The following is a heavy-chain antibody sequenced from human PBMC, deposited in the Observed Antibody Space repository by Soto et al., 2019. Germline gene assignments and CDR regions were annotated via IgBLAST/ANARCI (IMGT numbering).Heavy chain of an antibody. V-gene: IGHV4-39*01. CDR1: GGSISSSSYY. CDR2: IYYSGST. CDR3: ASMVRGVTPASKGYYYMDV. D-gene: IGHD3-10*01. J-gene: IGHJ6*03. Sequence: SETLSLTCTVSGGSISSSSYYWGWIRQPPGKGLEWIGSIYYSGSTYYNPSLKSRVTISVDTSKNQFSLKLSSVTAADTAVYYCASMVRGVTPASKGYYYMDVWGKGTTVTVSS.